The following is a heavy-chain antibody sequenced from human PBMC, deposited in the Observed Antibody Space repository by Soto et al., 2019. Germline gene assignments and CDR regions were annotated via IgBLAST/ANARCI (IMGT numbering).Heavy chain of an antibody. Sequence: PGGSLRLSCAASGFTFSSYAMSWVRQAPGKGLEWVSAISGSGGSTYYADSVKGRFTISRDNSKNTLYLQMNSLRAEDTAVYYCAKDDNGSGSYWYYYYYGMDVWGQGTTVTVSS. D-gene: IGHD3-10*01. CDR1: GFTFSSYA. CDR2: ISGSGGST. CDR3: AKDDNGSGSYWYYYYYGMDV. V-gene: IGHV3-23*01. J-gene: IGHJ6*02.